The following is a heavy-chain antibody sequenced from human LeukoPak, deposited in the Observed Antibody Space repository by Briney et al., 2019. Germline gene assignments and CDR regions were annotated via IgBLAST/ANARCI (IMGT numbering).Heavy chain of an antibody. CDR3: ARGRPKHLRREGYYFDY. V-gene: IGHV4-34*01. Sequence: SETLSLTCAVYGGSFSGYYWSWIRQPPGKGLEWIGEINHSGSTNYNPSLKSRVTISVDTSKNQFSLKLSSVTAADTAVYYCARGRPKHLRREGYYFDYWGQGTLVTVSS. J-gene: IGHJ4*02. CDR1: GGSFSGYY. CDR2: INHSGST. D-gene: IGHD5-24*01.